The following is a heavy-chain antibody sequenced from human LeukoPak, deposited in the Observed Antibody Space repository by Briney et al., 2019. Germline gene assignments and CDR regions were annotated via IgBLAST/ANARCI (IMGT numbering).Heavy chain of an antibody. J-gene: IGHJ6*03. Sequence: SETLSLTCTVSGGSMSSYYWSWIRQPAGKGLEWIGRIYTSGSTNYNPSLKSRVTMSVDTSKNQFSLKLSSVTAADTAVYYCARDVSSSSCYPPSYYYMDVWGKGTTVTVSS. CDR1: GGSMSSYY. CDR2: IYTSGST. D-gene: IGHD6-13*01. CDR3: ARDVSSSSCYPPSYYYMDV. V-gene: IGHV4-4*07.